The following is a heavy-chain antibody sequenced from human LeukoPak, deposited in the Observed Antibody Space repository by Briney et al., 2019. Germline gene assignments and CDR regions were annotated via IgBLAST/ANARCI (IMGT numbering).Heavy chain of an antibody. Sequence: GESQKICCKGSGYSFTSYWNGWVRQMPGKVLERMGIIYPGDSDTRSSPSFHGHVIISADKSISTAYLQWSSLKAADTAMYYCARRGGPVVLDPWGQGTLVTVSS. CDR2: IYPGDSDT. D-gene: IGHD3-22*01. CDR1: GYSFTSYW. V-gene: IGHV5-51*01. J-gene: IGHJ5*02. CDR3: ARRGGPVVLDP.